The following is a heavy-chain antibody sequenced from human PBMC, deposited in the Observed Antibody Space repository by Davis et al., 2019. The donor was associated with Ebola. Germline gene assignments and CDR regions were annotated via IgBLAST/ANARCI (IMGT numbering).Heavy chain of an antibody. V-gene: IGHV4-39*01. CDR1: GGSISSSSYY. J-gene: IGHJ4*02. D-gene: IGHD1-26*01. CDR2: IYYSGST. CDR3: ARIEWELLFGSGAFDY. Sequence: MPSETLSLTCTVSGGSISSSSYYWGWIRQPPGKGLEWIGSIYYSGSTNYNPSLKSRVTISVDTSKNQFSLKLSSVTAADTAVYYCARIEWELLFGSGAFDYWGQGTLVTVSS.